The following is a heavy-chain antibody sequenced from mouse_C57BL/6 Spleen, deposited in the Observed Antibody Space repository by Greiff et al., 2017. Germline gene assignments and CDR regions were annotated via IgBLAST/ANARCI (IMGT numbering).Heavy chain of an antibody. J-gene: IGHJ3*01. CDR1: GFTFSDYG. CDR2: ISSGSSTI. Sequence: EVQLVEPGGGLVKPGGSLKLSCEASGFTFSDYGMHWVRQAPEKGLEWVAYISSGSSTIYYADRVKGRFTISRDNAKYTLFLQMTSLGSEDTAMYYCARFDYDVPFAYWGQGTLVTVSA. CDR3: ARFDYDVPFAY. D-gene: IGHD2-4*01. V-gene: IGHV5-17*01.